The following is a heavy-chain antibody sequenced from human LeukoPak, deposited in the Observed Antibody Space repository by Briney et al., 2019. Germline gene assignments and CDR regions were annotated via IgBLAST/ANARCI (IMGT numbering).Heavy chain of an antibody. V-gene: IGHV3-15*01. CDR2: VKSKAGGGTR. Sequence: GGSLRLSCAASGFTFNTYEMNWVRQAPGKGLEWVGRVKSKAGGGTRDYAAPVKGRFTVSRDDSKNTLYLQMDSLKTEDTAVYYCTADLPGMSSEYFDYWGQGTLVTVSS. J-gene: IGHJ4*02. CDR3: TADLPGMSSEYFDY. D-gene: IGHD1-14*01. CDR1: GFTFNTYE.